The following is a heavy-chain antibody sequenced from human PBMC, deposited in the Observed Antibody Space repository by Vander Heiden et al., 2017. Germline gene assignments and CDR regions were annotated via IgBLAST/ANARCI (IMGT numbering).Heavy chain of an antibody. CDR2: ISSSSSYI. D-gene: IGHD3-9*01. CDR3: AKEDYDILTLDY. V-gene: IGHV3-21*01. CDR1: GFTFSSDS. Sequence: EVQLVESGGGLVKPGGSLRLSCAASGFTFSSDSMNWVRQAPGKGLEWVSSISSSSSYIYYADSVKGRFTISRDNAKNSLYLQMNSLRAEDTAVYYCAKEDYDILTLDYWGQGTLVTVSS. J-gene: IGHJ4*02.